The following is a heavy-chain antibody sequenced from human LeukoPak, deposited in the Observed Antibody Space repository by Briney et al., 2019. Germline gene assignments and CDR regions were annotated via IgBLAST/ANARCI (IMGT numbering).Heavy chain of an antibody. J-gene: IGHJ3*02. CDR1: GFTFSDYY. V-gene: IGHV3-11*04. CDR2: INPSGSSL. CDR3: ARDRMITIFGVVTLDAFDI. D-gene: IGHD3-3*01. Sequence: GGSLRLSCAASGFTFSDYYMSWIRQAPGKGLEWVSYINPSGSSLYYADSVKGRVTISRDNAKNSLYLQMNSLRAEDTAVYYCARDRMITIFGVVTLDAFDIWGQGTMVTVSS.